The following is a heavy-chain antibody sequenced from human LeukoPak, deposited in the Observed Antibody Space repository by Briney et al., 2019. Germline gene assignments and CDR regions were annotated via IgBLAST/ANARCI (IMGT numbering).Heavy chain of an antibody. CDR2: IGTAGDP. Sequence: PGGSLRLSCAASGFTFSSYDMHWVRQATGKGLEWVSAIGTAGDPYYPGSAKGRFTISRENAKNSLYLQMNSLRAGDTAVYYCARARGLGPFDLWGRGTLVTVSS. CDR3: ARARGLGPFDL. J-gene: IGHJ2*01. V-gene: IGHV3-13*05. D-gene: IGHD3-10*01. CDR1: GFTFSSYD.